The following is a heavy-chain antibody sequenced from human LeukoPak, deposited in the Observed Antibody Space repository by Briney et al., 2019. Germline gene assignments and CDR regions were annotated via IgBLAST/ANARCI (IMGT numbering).Heavy chain of an antibody. Sequence: GGSLRLSCAGSGLTLSSYAMSWVRQAPGKGLEWVSAISGSGGSTYYADSVKGRFTISRDNSKNTLYLQMNSLRAEDTAVYYCAKDRGGDIVVVPAAPGAFDIWGQGTMVTVSS. CDR2: ISGSGGST. CDR3: AKDRGGDIVVVPAAPGAFDI. J-gene: IGHJ3*02. CDR1: GLTLSSYA. V-gene: IGHV3-23*01. D-gene: IGHD2-2*01.